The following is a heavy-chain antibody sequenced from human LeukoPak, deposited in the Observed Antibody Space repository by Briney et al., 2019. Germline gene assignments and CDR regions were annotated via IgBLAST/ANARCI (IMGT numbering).Heavy chain of an antibody. V-gene: IGHV4-39*01. CDR1: GGSIRSSYYY. D-gene: IGHD2-21*02. J-gene: IGHJ4*02. CDR2: IYDSGST. CDR3: ARATPQTAEFDY. Sequence: SETLSLTCTVSGGSIRSSYYYWGWIRQPPGKGLEWIGSIYDSGSTYYNPSLKSRVTISVDTSKNQFSLKLNSVTAADTAVYYCARATPQTAEFDYWGQGTLVTVSS.